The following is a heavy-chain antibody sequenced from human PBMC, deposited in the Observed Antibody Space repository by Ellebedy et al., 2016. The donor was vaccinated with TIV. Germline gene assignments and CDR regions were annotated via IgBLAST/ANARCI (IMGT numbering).Heavy chain of an antibody. CDR2: ISYSGNT. D-gene: IGHD2-2*01. V-gene: IGHV4-59*01. CDR3: AGFYSTSGFQH. Sequence: MPSETLSLTCTVSGGSISDYYWSWIRQPPGKGLEWIGCISYSGNTNYNAYNPSLKSRITISLDTSRNQVSLKLSSVTAADTAVYFCAGFYSTSGFQHWGQGTLVTVSS. CDR1: GGSISDYY. J-gene: IGHJ1*01.